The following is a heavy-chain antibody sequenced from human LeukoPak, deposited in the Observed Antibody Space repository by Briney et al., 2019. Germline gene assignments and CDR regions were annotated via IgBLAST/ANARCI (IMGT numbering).Heavy chain of an antibody. J-gene: IGHJ4*02. CDR1: GGSISSYY. Sequence: SETLSLTCTVSGGSISSYYWSWIRQPPGKGLEWIGYIYYSGSTNYNPSLKSRVTISVDTSKNQFSLKLSSVTAADTAVYYCARAYRSMRFAFFDYWGQGTLVTVSS. CDR2: IYYSGST. CDR3: ARAYRSMRFAFFDY. D-gene: IGHD2/OR15-2a*01. V-gene: IGHV4-59*01.